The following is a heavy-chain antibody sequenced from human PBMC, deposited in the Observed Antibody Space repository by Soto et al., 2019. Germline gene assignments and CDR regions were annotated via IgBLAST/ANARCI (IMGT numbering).Heavy chain of an antibody. CDR2: INHSGST. CDR1: GGSFSGYY. Sequence: QVQLQQWGAGLLKPSETLSLTCAVYGGSFSGYYWSWIRQLPGKGLEWIGEINHSGSTNYNPSLKSRVTISVDTSKNQFSLKLSSVTAADTAVYYCARGRNYGGSHYYYWGQGTLVTVSS. D-gene: IGHD2-15*01. CDR3: ARGRNYGGSHYYY. V-gene: IGHV4-34*01. J-gene: IGHJ4*02.